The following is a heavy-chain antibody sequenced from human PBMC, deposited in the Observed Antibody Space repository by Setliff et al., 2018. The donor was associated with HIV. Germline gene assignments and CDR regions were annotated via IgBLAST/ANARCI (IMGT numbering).Heavy chain of an antibody. CDR1: GGSFSNYA. CDR3: ARTEAYNNYEDY. CDR2: IIPIFGTS. J-gene: IGHJ4*02. Sequence: ASVKVSCKASGGSFSNYAFSWVRQAPGQGLEWMGGIIPIFGTSNYARKFQGRVTLNADTSTSTSNMELRSLRSDDTAVYYCARTEAYNNYEDYWGQGTQVTVSS. V-gene: IGHV1-69*06. D-gene: IGHD3-10*01.